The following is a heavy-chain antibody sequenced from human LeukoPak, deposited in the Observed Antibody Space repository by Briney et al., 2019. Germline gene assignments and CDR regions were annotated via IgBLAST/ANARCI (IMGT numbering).Heavy chain of an antibody. J-gene: IGHJ4*02. D-gene: IGHD6-13*01. CDR1: GFSFSSYA. Sequence: GGSLRLSCAASGFSFSSYAMTWVRQAPGKGLEWVSGISAGAGTYYADSVTGRFTVSRDNSKNILYLQMNSLRAEDTAVYYCAKEPRYSSSWYGDYWGQGTLVTVSS. CDR3: AKEPRYSSSWYGDY. CDR2: ISAGAGT. V-gene: IGHV3-23*01.